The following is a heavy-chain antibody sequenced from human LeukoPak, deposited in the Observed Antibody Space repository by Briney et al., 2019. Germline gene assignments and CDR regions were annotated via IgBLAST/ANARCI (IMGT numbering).Heavy chain of an antibody. CDR1: GGSISSYY. CDR3: ARAGLRAVAGTFDY. J-gene: IGHJ4*02. V-gene: IGHV4-59*01. Sequence: SETLSLTCTVSGGSISSYYWSWIRQPPGKGLEWIGYIYYSGSTNYNPSLKSRVTISVDTSKNQFSLRLSSVTAADTAVYYCARAGLRAVAGTFDYWGQGTLVTVSA. D-gene: IGHD6-19*01. CDR2: IYYSGST.